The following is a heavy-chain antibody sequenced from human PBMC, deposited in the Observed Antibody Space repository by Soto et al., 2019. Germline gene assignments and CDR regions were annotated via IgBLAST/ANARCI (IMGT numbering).Heavy chain of an antibody. J-gene: IGHJ5*02. Sequence: ASVKVSCKASGYTFTSYGISWVRQAPGQGLEWMGWISAYNGNTNYAQKLQGRVTMTTDTSTSTAYMELRSLRSDDTAVYYCARVGCGSTSCSWNNWFDPWGQGTLVTVSS. CDR2: ISAYNGNT. CDR3: ARVGCGSTSCSWNNWFDP. D-gene: IGHD2-2*01. V-gene: IGHV1-18*01. CDR1: GYTFTSYG.